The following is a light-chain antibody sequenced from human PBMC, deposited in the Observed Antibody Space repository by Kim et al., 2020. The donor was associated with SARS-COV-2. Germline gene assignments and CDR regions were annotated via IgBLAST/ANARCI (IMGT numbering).Light chain of an antibody. CDR2: YDD. CDR3: AAWDDDLNGLV. J-gene: IGLJ1*01. Sequence: QSVLTQPPSVSEAPRQRVTISCSGSSSNIGGNGVNWYQQVPGQVPKLVIYYDDMLAAGVSDRFSGSKSGTSASLAISELQSEDEAYYYCAAWDDDLNGLVFGTGTKVTVL. V-gene: IGLV1-36*01. CDR1: SSNIGGNG.